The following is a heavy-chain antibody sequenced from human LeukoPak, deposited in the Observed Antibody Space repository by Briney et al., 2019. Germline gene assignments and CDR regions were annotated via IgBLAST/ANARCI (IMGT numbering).Heavy chain of an antibody. CDR2: INHSGST. CDR1: GESFSVYY. CDR3: STVRDNTSSSYPGVPYYFDC. J-gene: IGHJ4*02. D-gene: IGHD6-6*01. Sequence: PSETLSLTRAVRGESFSVYYWRCVRQPPGKGLEWSGEINHSGSTNYNPSLKSRVTMSVDTPKNQFSLKLNSVAAADTAGDYCSTVRDNTSSSYPGVPYYFDCWGQGTLVTVSS. V-gene: IGHV4-34*01.